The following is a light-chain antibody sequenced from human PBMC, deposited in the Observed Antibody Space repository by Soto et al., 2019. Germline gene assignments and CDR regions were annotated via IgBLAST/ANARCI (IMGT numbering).Light chain of an antibody. V-gene: IGKV3-20*01. J-gene: IGKJ1*01. CDR1: QSVNSNY. Sequence: EIVLTQSPGTLSLSPGDRATLSCRASQSVNSNYLAWYQRKPGQAPRLLIYGASNRATDIPYRVSASGSGTDCPLTITRLEAEDFAVYYCQQYDSTPPTFGQGTKVEVK. CDR3: QQYDSTPPT. CDR2: GAS.